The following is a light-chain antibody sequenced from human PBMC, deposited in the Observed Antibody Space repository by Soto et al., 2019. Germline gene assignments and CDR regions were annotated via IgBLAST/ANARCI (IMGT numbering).Light chain of an antibody. Sequence: DIQMTQSPSTLSASVGDRVTITCRASQSISKWLAWHQQKPGKAPKLLIYDASTLQSGVPPRFSGSGSGTDFTLTITGLQPEDSATYYCQQTLSVPRTFGLGTKVDI. CDR1: QSISKW. J-gene: IGKJ1*01. V-gene: IGKV1-5*01. CDR3: QQTLSVPRT. CDR2: DAS.